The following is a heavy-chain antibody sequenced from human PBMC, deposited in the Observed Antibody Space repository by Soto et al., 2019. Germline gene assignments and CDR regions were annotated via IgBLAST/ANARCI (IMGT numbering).Heavy chain of an antibody. Sequence: PGESLRLSCTASAFSLSDHCVDWVRQAPGKGLEWVGRSRNKANSYTTEYAASVRGRFTISRDDSRNSLYLQMDSLKTEDTAVYYCSLDFTDSATYALDYWGHRSLATV. V-gene: IGHV3-72*01. CDR1: AFSLSDHC. J-gene: IGHJ4*01. D-gene: IGHD3-10*01. CDR2: SRNKANSYTT. CDR3: SLDFTDSATYALDY.